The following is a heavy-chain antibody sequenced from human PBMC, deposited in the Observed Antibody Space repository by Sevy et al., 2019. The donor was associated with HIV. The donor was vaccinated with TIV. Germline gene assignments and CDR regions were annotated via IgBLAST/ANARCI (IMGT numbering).Heavy chain of an antibody. Sequence: GGSLRLSCVASGFSLESYWMNWVRQAPGKPLEWVANIKEDDTVKYYVESVKGRFTISRDNGRNLLYLPMNNLKVEDTALYYCVRAIQSEGSFWGQGTRVTVSS. D-gene: IGHD2-21*01. CDR3: VRAIQSEGSF. J-gene: IGHJ4*02. CDR1: GFSLESYW. V-gene: IGHV3-7*04. CDR2: IKEDDTVK.